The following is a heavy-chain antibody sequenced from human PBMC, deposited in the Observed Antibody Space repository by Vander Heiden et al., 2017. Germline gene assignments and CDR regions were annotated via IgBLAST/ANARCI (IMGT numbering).Heavy chain of an antibody. V-gene: IGHV3-30-3*01. CDR2: ISYDGSNK. D-gene: IGHD2-15*01. CDR1: GFTFSSYA. CDR3: ARGKGGVVVVAATLFWFDP. J-gene: IGHJ5*02. Sequence: QVQLVESGGGVVQPGRSLRLSCAASGFTFSSYAMHWVRQAPGKGLEWVAVISYDGSNKYYADSVKGRFTISRDNSKNTLYLQMNSRRAEDTAVYYCARGKGGVVVVAATLFWFDPWGQGTLVTVSS.